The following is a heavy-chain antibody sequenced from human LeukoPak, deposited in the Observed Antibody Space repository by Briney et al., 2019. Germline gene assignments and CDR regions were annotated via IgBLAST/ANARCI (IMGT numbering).Heavy chain of an antibody. V-gene: IGHV3-30*18. Sequence: GGSLRLSCAASGFTFSSLGVHWVRQAPGKGLEWVAGISSDGSKKHYADSVKGRLTLSRDNSKNTVYLQVDSLRTEDTAVYYCAKGREYSFDYLIDYWGQGTLVTVSS. CDR2: ISSDGSKK. CDR3: AKGREYSFDYLIDY. J-gene: IGHJ4*02. D-gene: IGHD3-9*01. CDR1: GFTFSSLG.